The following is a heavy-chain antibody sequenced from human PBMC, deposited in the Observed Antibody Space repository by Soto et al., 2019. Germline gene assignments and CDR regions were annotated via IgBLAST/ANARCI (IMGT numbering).Heavy chain of an antibody. D-gene: IGHD1-26*01. CDR3: ARRKWGGDP. CDR2: MKPNSGNT. J-gene: IGHJ5*02. Sequence: ASVKVSCKASGYTFSRYEITWVRQATGQGLEWMGWMKPNSGNTGSAQKFQGRLTLTRDTSKSTAYMELNNLRSDETRRYYCARRKWGGDPRGQRTLVTVSS. V-gene: IGHV1-8*01. CDR1: GYTFSRYE.